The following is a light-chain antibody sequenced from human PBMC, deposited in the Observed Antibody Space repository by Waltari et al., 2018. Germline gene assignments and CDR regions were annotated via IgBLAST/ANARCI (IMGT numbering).Light chain of an antibody. CDR3: QQYDGEVVT. CDR1: QTFTSIS. CDR2: GTS. Sequence: EIVLTQSPGTLSLSPGENATLPCRTNQTFTSISLTLYQQKLGQAPRLLIYGTSSRATGIPDRFSGSGSGTDFTLTISRLEPEDFAVYYCQQYDGEVVTFGGGTKVEI. J-gene: IGKJ4*01. V-gene: IGKV3-20*01.